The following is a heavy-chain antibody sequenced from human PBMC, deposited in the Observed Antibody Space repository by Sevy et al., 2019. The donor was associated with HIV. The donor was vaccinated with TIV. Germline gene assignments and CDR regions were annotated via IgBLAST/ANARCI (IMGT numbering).Heavy chain of an antibody. CDR2: IYYSGST. J-gene: IGHJ4*02. CDR3: ARVGYYYDSSGYYXYXDX. Sequence: SETLSLTCTVSGGSISSYYWSWIRQPPGKGLEWIGYIYYSGSTNYNPSLKSRVTISVDTSKNQFSLKLSSVTAADTAVYYCARVGYYYDSSGYYXYXDXWGXGTLVTVSS. D-gene: IGHD3-22*01. CDR1: GGSISSYY. V-gene: IGHV4-59*01.